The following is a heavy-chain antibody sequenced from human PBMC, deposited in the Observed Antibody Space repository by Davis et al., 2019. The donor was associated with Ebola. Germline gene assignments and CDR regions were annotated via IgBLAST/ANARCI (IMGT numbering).Heavy chain of an antibody. CDR3: ARDQNWLRGDY. J-gene: IGHJ4*02. D-gene: IGHD5-12*01. V-gene: IGHV3-74*01. CDR2: INSDGSTT. Sequence: HTGGSLRLSCAASGFTFSTYWMHWVRQAPGKGLVWVSRINSDGSTTTYADSVKGRFTISRDNAKNMLYLQMNSLRAEDTAVYYCARDQNWLRGDYWGQGTLVTVSS. CDR1: GFTFSTYW.